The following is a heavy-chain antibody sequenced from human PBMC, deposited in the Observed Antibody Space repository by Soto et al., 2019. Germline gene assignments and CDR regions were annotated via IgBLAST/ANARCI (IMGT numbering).Heavy chain of an antibody. D-gene: IGHD5-12*01. Sequence: ASVKVPCKASGYTFTSYGISWVRQAPGQGLEWMGWISAYNGNTNYAQKLQGRVTMTTDTSTSTAYMELRSLRSDDTAVYYCARDEMATIGDWFDPWGQGTLVTVSS. CDR3: ARDEMATIGDWFDP. CDR2: ISAYNGNT. J-gene: IGHJ5*02. CDR1: GYTFTSYG. V-gene: IGHV1-18*01.